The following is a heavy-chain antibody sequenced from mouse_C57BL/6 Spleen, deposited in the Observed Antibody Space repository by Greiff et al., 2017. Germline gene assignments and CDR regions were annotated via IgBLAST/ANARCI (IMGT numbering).Heavy chain of an antibody. CDR2: IDPSDSYT. D-gene: IGHD1-3*01. Sequence: VQLQQPGAELVMPGASVKLSCKASGYTFTSYWMHWVKQRPGQGLEWIGEIDPSDSYTNYNQKFKGKSTLTVDKSSSTAYMQLSSLTSEDSAVYYCARGGITVYYFDYWGQGTTLTVSS. J-gene: IGHJ2*01. V-gene: IGHV1-69*01. CDR1: GYTFTSYW. CDR3: ARGGITVYYFDY.